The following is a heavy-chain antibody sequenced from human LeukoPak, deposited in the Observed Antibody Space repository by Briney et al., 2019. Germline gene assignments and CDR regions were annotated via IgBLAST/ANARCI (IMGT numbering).Heavy chain of an antibody. CDR1: GFNFSNCW. V-gene: IGHV3-48*01. CDR3: ARDEYDFWSGYYPQNYYYMDV. D-gene: IGHD3-3*01. J-gene: IGHJ6*03. CDR2: ISSSSSTI. Sequence: GGSLRLSCAASGFNFSNCWMSWVRQAPGKGLEWVSYISSSSSTIYYADSVKGRFTISRDNAKNSLYLQMNSLRAEDTAVYYCARDEYDFWSGYYPQNYYYMDVWGKGTTVTVSS.